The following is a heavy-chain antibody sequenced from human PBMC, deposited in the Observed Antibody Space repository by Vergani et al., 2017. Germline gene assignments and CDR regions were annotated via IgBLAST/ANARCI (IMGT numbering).Heavy chain of an antibody. J-gene: IGHJ4*02. V-gene: IGHV5-51*01. CDR2: IYPADSAT. CDR3: ARHTTYTDS. D-gene: IGHD1-1*01. Sequence: EVELVQSGPEMRKPGESLKISCKGSEYSFCNYWIGWVRPMPGKGLEWMGIIYPADSATRYSPSFQGQVTISADKSISTAFLQWDSLKASDTALYYCARHTTYTDSWGQGTLVTVSS. CDR1: EYSFCNYW.